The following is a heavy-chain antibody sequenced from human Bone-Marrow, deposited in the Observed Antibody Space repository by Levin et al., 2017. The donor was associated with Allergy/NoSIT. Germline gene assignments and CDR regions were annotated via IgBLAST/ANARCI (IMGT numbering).Heavy chain of an antibody. V-gene: IGHV3-7*04. CDR3: GRDLLGGYGDY. Sequence: GGSLRLSCAASGFTFSSYWMSWVRQAPGNGLEWVANIKQDGSEKYYVDSVKGRFTISRDNAKNSLYLQMNSLRAEDTAVYYCGRDLLGGYGDYWGQGTLVTVSS. D-gene: IGHD3-16*01. CDR2: IKQDGSEK. J-gene: IGHJ4*02. CDR1: GFTFSSYW.